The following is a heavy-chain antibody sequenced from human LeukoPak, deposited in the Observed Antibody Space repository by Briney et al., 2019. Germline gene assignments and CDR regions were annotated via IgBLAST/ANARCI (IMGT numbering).Heavy chain of an antibody. Sequence: PGGSLRLSCAASGSTFSDYYMSWIRQAPGEGLEWVSYISSSGSTIYYADSVKGRFTISRDNAKNSLYLQMNSLRAEDTAVYYCAREAVVATLYYYGMDVWGQGTTVTVSS. CDR1: GSTFSDYY. D-gene: IGHD2-15*01. CDR2: ISSSGSTI. J-gene: IGHJ6*02. CDR3: AREAVVATLYYYGMDV. V-gene: IGHV3-11*01.